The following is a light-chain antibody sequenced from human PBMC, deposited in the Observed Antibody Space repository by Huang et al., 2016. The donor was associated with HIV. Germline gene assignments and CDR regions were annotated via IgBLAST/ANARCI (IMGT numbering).Light chain of an antibody. CDR3: QQYNNWPYT. CDR1: QSVGSK. J-gene: IGKJ2*01. V-gene: IGKV3-15*01. CDR2: GAS. Sequence: DTVMTQTPATLSVSPGARATLSCRASQSVGSKLAWFQQKPGQAPRLLSHGASTRATGIPARLSGSGSGTEFTLTISSQQSEDFTVYYCQQYNNWPYTFGQGTKLEIK.